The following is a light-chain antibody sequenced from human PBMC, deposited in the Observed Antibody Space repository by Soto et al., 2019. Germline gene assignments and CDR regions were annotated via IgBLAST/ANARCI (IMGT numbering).Light chain of an antibody. Sequence: EIVLTQSPGTLSLSPGERATLSCRAGQTVSSNYLAWYQQKPGQAPRLLIHVASNRATGIPDRFSGSGSGTDFTLTISRLEPEDSAVYYCQQFGSPWTFGQGTRLEI. CDR3: QQFGSPWT. V-gene: IGKV3-20*01. J-gene: IGKJ2*02. CDR1: QTVSSNY. CDR2: VAS.